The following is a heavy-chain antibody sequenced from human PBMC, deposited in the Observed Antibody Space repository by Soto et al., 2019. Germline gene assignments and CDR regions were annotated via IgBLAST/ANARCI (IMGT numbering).Heavy chain of an antibody. CDR3: ARHYNTGAFFDY. CDR2: VSYSGSP. D-gene: IGHD1-20*01. J-gene: IGHJ4*02. CDR1: GASVSSSHY. V-gene: IGHV4-39*01. Sequence: QLQLQESGPGLVKSSETLSLTCSVSGASVSSSHYWGWIRQPPGKGLEWIGSVSYSGSPYYSPSFKRRITIPVDTSNNQFSRRVRAVTATDTAVDFCARHYNTGAFFDYWGQGKLVTVSS.